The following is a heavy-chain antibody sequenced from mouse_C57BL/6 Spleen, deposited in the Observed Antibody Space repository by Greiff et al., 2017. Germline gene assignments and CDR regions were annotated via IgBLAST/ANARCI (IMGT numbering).Heavy chain of an antibody. J-gene: IGHJ1*03. CDR3: ARNVLLGDFEV. V-gene: IGHV1-82*01. Sequence: VQLQQSGPELVKPGASVKISCKASGYAFSSSWMNWVKQRPGKGLEWIGRIYPGDGDTNYNGKFKGKATLTADKSSSTAYLQLSSLTSEDSAVYYCARNVLLGDFEVWGTGTTVTVSS. D-gene: IGHD1-1*01. CDR2: IYPGDGDT. CDR1: GYAFSSSW.